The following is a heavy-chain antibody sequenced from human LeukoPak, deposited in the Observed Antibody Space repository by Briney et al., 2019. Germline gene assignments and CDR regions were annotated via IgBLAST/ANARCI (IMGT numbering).Heavy chain of an antibody. D-gene: IGHD2/OR15-2a*01. V-gene: IGHV1-3*01. CDR1: GYTFTSYA. J-gene: IGHJ4*02. Sequence: ASVKVSCKASGYTFTSYAMHWVRQAPGQRLEWMGWINAGNGNTKYSQKFLGRVTITRDTSASTAYMELSSLRSEDTAVYYCARSTTVSLFDYWGQGTLVTVSS. CDR2: INAGNGNT. CDR3: ARSTTVSLFDY.